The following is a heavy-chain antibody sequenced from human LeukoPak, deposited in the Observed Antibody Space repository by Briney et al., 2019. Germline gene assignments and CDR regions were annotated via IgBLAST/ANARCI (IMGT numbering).Heavy chain of an antibody. V-gene: IGHV1-2*02. Sequence: GASVKVSCKASGYTFTGYYMHWVRQAPGQGLEWMGWINPNSGGTNYAQKFQGRVTMTRDTSISTAYMELSRLRSDDTAVYYCARDSYYYGSGSYFPNPPDYWGQGTLVTVSS. CDR2: INPNSGGT. CDR1: GYTFTGYY. J-gene: IGHJ4*02. D-gene: IGHD3-10*01. CDR3: ARDSYYYGSGSYFPNPPDY.